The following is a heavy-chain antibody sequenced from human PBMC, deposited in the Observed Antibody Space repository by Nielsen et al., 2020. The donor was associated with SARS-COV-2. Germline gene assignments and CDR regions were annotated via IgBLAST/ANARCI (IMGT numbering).Heavy chain of an antibody. CDR3: KSEGN. CDR2: IRPDGTGA. V-gene: IGHV3-7*03. Sequence: GGSLRLSCTLFGLSVTDAWMGWVRRAPGKGLEWLSNIRPDGTGANYVDSVKGRFTISRDNAKNLLYLQMGSLRADDTAVYFCKSEGNWGQGTLVTVSS. J-gene: IGHJ4*02. CDR1: GLSVTDAW.